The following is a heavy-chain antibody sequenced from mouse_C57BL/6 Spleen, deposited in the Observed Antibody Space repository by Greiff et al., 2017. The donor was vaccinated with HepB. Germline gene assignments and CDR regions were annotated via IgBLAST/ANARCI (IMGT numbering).Heavy chain of an antibody. Sequence: EVMLVESGGGLVKPGGSLKLSCAASGFTFSSYAMSWVRQTPEKRLEWVATISDGGSYTYYPGNVKGRFTISRDNAKNNLYLQMSHLKSEDTAMYYCARDDWDVRYFDVWGTGTTVTVSS. CDR2: ISDGGSYT. CDR3: ARDDWDVRYFDV. J-gene: IGHJ1*03. V-gene: IGHV5-4*01. CDR1: GFTFSSYA. D-gene: IGHD4-1*01.